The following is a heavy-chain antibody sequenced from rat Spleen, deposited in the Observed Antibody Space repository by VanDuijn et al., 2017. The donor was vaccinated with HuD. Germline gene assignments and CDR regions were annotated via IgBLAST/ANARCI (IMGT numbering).Heavy chain of an antibody. V-gene: IGHV5-25*01. J-gene: IGHJ2*01. D-gene: IGHD1-10*01. CDR2: ISTGGDNT. Sequence: EVQLVESGGGLVQPGRSLKLSCAASGFTFSNYYMAWVRQAPTKGLEWVAYISTGGDNTYYRDSVKGRFTISRDNVKSTLYLQMNSLRSEDTATYYCARQEYNKYYFDYWGQGVMVTVSS. CDR1: GFTFSNYY. CDR3: ARQEYNKYYFDY.